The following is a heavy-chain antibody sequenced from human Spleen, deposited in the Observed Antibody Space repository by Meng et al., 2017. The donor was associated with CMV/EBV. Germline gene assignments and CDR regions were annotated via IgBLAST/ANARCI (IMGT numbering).Heavy chain of an antibody. CDR2: ISGYTGNT. V-gene: IGHV1-18*01. D-gene: IGHD2-2*02. Sequence: ASVKVSCKASGYTFTSYGISWVRQAPGQGLEWMGWISGYTGNTLYAQKVQGRVTITTDESTSTAYMELSSLRSEDTAVYYCARVSYTKWVPIWYGMDVWGQGTTVTVSS. CDR3: ARVSYTKWVPIWYGMDV. J-gene: IGHJ6*02. CDR1: GYTFTSYG.